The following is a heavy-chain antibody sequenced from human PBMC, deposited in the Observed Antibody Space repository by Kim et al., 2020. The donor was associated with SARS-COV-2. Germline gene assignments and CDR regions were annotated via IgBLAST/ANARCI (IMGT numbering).Heavy chain of an antibody. CDR2: IYTSGST. CDR1: GGSISSGSYY. Sequence: SETLSLICTVSGGSISSGSYYWSWIRQPAGKGLEWIGRIYTSGSTNYNPSLKSRVTISVDTSKNQFSLKLSSVTAADTAVYYCARVPDEYSSSWYGGYYYYYGMDVWGQGTTVTVSS. CDR3: ARVPDEYSSSWYGGYYYYYGMDV. J-gene: IGHJ6*02. V-gene: IGHV4-61*02. D-gene: IGHD6-13*01.